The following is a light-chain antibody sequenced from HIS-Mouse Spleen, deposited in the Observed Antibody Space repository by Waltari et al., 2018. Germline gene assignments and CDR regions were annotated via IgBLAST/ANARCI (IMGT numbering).Light chain of an antibody. CDR3: QQFNSYPLT. CDR1: QVIRSA. J-gene: IGKJ4*01. V-gene: IGKV1-13*02. CDR2: DAS. Sequence: AIQLTQSPSSPSASVGDRVTITCLASQVIRSALAWYQQKPGKAPKLLIYDASSLESGVPSRFSGSGSGTDFTLTISSLQPEDFATYYCQQFNSYPLTFGGGTKVEIK.